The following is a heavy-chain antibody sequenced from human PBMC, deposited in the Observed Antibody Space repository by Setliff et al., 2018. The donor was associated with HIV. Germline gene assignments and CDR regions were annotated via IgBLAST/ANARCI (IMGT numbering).Heavy chain of an antibody. V-gene: IGHV4-4*08. CDR2: IYTSGST. J-gene: IGHJ4*02. Sequence: SETLSLTCTVSGGSISSYYWSWIRQPPGKGLEWIGYIYTSGSTNYNPSLKSRVTISVDTSKNQFTLRLSSVTAADTAVYYCAREQQLALDYWGQGTLVTVSS. CDR3: AREQQLALDY. CDR1: GGSISSYY. D-gene: IGHD6-13*01.